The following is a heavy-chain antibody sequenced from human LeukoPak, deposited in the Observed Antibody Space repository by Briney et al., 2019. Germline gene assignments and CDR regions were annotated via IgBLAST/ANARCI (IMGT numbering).Heavy chain of an antibody. CDR3: AKGSVNPEN. CDR1: GFTFSSYA. J-gene: IGHJ4*02. V-gene: IGHV3-23*01. CDR2: ISASGLST. D-gene: IGHD3-10*01. Sequence: GGSLRLSCAASGFTFSSYAMSWVRQAPQKGLEWISAISASGLSTYYADSVKGRFTISRDDSKNTLYLQMNSLRADDTAVYYCAKGSVNPENWGQGTLVTVSS.